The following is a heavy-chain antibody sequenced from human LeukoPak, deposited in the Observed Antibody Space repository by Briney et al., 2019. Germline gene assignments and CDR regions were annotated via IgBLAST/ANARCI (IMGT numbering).Heavy chain of an antibody. V-gene: IGHV4-59*01. D-gene: IGHD3-22*01. CDR1: GGSISRYF. Sequence: SETLSLTCTVSGGSISRYFWTWIRLPPTKGLEWIGYIYSSGSTNYNPSLKSRVTISVDTSKNQFSLKLTSVTAADTAVYYCARAPYYYDNSGYFRFDYWGQGTLVTVSS. CDR2: IYSSGST. J-gene: IGHJ4*02. CDR3: ARAPYYYDNSGYFRFDY.